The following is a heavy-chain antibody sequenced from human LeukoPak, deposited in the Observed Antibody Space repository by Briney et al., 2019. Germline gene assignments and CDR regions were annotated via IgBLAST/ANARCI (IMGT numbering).Heavy chain of an antibody. Sequence: PGGSLRLSCAASGFTFSSYGMHWVRQAPGKGLEWVAFIRYDGSNKYYADSVKGRFTISRDNAKNSLYLQMNSLRAEDTAVYYCATDLNDFWSGYYALRGDYWGQGTLVTVSS. D-gene: IGHD3-3*01. CDR3: ATDLNDFWSGYYALRGDY. CDR2: IRYDGSNK. J-gene: IGHJ4*02. V-gene: IGHV3-30*02. CDR1: GFTFSSYG.